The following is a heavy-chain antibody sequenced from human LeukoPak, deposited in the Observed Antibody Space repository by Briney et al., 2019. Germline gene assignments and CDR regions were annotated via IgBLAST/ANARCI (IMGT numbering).Heavy chain of an antibody. V-gene: IGHV4-59*01. Sequence: SETLSLTCTVSGGSISSYYWSWIRQPPGKGLEWIGYIYYSGSTNYNPSLKSRVTISVDTSKNQFSLKLSSVTAADTAAYYCAREDYYGSGSYHFWDYWGQGTLVTVSS. D-gene: IGHD3-10*01. CDR1: GGSISSYY. CDR2: IYYSGST. J-gene: IGHJ4*02. CDR3: AREDYYGSGSYHFWDY.